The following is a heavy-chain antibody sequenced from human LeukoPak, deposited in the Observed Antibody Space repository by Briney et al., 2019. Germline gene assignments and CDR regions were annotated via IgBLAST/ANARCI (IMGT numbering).Heavy chain of an antibody. J-gene: IGHJ4*02. D-gene: IGHD3-10*02. CDR3: ARVGSVRRAGFVDY. Sequence: GASVKVSCKASGYTFTSYYMHWVRQAPGQGLEWMGWISAYNGNTNYAQKLQGRVTMTTDTSTSTAYMELRSLRSDDTAVYYCARVGSVRRAGFVDYWGQGTLVTVSS. CDR1: GYTFTSYY. CDR2: ISAYNGNT. V-gene: IGHV1-18*04.